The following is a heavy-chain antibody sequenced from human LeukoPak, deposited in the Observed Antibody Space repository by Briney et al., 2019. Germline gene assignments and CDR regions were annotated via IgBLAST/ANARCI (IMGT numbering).Heavy chain of an antibody. CDR3: AKSEPAMVRGGNDAFDI. V-gene: IGHV3-9*01. D-gene: IGHD3-10*01. J-gene: IGHJ3*02. Sequence: GGSLRLSCAASGFTFDDYAMHWVRQAPGKGLEWVSGISWNSGSIGYADSVKGRFTISRDNAKTSLYLQMNSLRAEDTAVYYCAKSEPAMVRGGNDAFDIWGQGTMVTVSS. CDR2: ISWNSGSI. CDR1: GFTFDDYA.